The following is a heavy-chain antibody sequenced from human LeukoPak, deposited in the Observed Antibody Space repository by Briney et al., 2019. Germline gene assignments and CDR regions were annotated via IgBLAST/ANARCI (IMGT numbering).Heavy chain of an antibody. CDR1: GGSFSGYY. J-gene: IGHJ4*02. Sequence: SETLSLTCAVYGGSFSGYYWSWIRQPPGKGLEWIGEINHSGSTNYNPSLKSRVTISVDTSKNQFSLKLSSVTAADTAVYYCARGRLRGSYFDYWGQGTLVTVSS. D-gene: IGHD3-16*01. V-gene: IGHV4-34*01. CDR3: ARGRLRGSYFDY. CDR2: INHSGST.